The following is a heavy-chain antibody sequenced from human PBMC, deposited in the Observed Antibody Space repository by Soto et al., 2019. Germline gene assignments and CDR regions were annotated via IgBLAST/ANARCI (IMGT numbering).Heavy chain of an antibody. CDR1: GYTFTGYY. Sequence: GASVKVSCKASGYTFTGYYMHWVRQAPGQGLEWMGIINPSGGSTSYAQKFQGRVTMTRDTSTSTVYMELSSLRSEDTAVYYCARDRLATTKHNNWFDPWGQGTLVTVSS. CDR3: ARDRLATTKHNNWFDP. V-gene: IGHV1-46*01. D-gene: IGHD5-12*01. CDR2: INPSGGST. J-gene: IGHJ5*02.